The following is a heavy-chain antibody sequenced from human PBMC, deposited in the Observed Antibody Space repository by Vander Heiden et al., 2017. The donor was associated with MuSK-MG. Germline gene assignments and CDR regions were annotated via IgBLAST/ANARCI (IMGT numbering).Heavy chain of an antibody. CDR3: ARYTLGDYYYYYGMDV. D-gene: IGHD2-15*01. J-gene: IGHJ6*02. Sequence: QVQLVESGGGLVKPGGSLRLSCAASGFTFSDYYMSWIRQAPGKGLEWVSYISSRSSYTNYEDSVKGRFTISRDNAKNSLYLQMNSLRAEDTAVYYCARYTLGDYYYYYGMDVWGQGTTVTVSS. V-gene: IGHV3-11*06. CDR1: GFTFSDYY. CDR2: ISSRSSYT.